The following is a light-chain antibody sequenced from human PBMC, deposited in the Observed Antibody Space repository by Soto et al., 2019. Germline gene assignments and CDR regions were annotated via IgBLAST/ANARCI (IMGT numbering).Light chain of an antibody. CDR2: KAS. Sequence: DIQMTQSPSTLSASLGDRVTITCRASQSISICLAWYQQKPGKAPKILIYKASSLESGVPSRFSGSGSGTEFTLTISSLQPDDFATYYCQQYSTYTPRTFGQGTKVEIK. CDR1: QSISIC. V-gene: IGKV1-5*03. CDR3: QQYSTYTPRT. J-gene: IGKJ1*01.